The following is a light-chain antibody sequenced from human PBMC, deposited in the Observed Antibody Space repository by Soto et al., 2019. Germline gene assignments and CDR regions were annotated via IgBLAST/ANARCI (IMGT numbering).Light chain of an antibody. J-gene: IGLJ1*01. V-gene: IGLV3-25*02. CDR1: ALPKQY. CDR3: QSSDSSGRYPYV. Sequence: ELTXPPSASVSPGQTARITCSGDALPKQYAYWYQQKPGQAPVVVIYKDNGRPSGIPERFSGSSSGTTVTLTISGVQAEDEAYYYCQSSDSSGRYPYVFGTGTKVTVL. CDR2: KDN.